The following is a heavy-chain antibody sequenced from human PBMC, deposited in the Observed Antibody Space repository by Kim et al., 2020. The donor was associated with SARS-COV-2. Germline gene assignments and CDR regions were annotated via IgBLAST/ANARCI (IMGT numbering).Heavy chain of an antibody. CDR1: GYTFTSYA. J-gene: IGHJ5*02. CDR2: INTNTGNP. D-gene: IGHD3-3*01. CDR3: ARDTRVYDFWSGYPNNWFDP. Sequence: ASVKVSCKASGYTFTSYAMNWVRQAPGQGLEWMGWINTNTGNPTYAQGFTGRFVFSLDTSVSTAYLQISSLKAEDTAVYYCARDTRVYDFWSGYPNNWFDPWGQGTLVTVSS. V-gene: IGHV7-4-1*02.